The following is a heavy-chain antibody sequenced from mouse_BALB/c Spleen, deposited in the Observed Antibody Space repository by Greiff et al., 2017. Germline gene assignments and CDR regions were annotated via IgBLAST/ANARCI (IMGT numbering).Heavy chain of an antibody. Sequence: QVQLQQSGAELARPGASVKMSCKASGYTFTSYTMHWVKQRPGQGLEWIGYINPSSGYTNYNQKFKDKATLTADKSSSTAYMQLSSLTSEDSAVYYCARGTTTLYYYAMDYWGQGTSVTVSS. V-gene: IGHV1-4*01. CDR1: GYTFTSYT. J-gene: IGHJ4*01. CDR3: ARGTTTLYYYAMDY. CDR2: INPSSGYT. D-gene: IGHD1-1*01.